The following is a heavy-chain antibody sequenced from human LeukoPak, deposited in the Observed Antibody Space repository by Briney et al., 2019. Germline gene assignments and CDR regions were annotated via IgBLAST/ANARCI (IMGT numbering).Heavy chain of an antibody. D-gene: IGHD3-10*01. J-gene: IGHJ3*02. CDR1: GFTFDDYA. CDR2: ISWSSGSI. V-gene: IGHV3-9*01. Sequence: GRSLRLSCAASGFTFDDYAMHWVRQAPGKGLEWVSGISWSSGSIGYADSVKGRFTISRDNAKNSLYLQMNSLRAEDTALYYCAKVLSWDPGDPGAFDIWGQGTMVTVSS. CDR3: AKVLSWDPGDPGAFDI.